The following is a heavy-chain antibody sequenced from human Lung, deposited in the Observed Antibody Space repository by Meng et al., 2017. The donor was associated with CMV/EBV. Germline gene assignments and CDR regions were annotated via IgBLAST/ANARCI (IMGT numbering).Heavy chain of an antibody. CDR1: GGSFSSSYYS. J-gene: IGHJ4*02. D-gene: IGHD5-12*01. CDR3: ARHARGSLFYFDY. Sequence: VSGGSFSSSYYSWGWIRQPPGKGLEWIGNIYYSGNTYYNPSLKSRVTISVDTSKNQFSLKLSSVTAADTAVYYCARHARGSLFYFDYWGQGTLVTVSS. CDR2: IYYSGNT. V-gene: IGHV4-39*01.